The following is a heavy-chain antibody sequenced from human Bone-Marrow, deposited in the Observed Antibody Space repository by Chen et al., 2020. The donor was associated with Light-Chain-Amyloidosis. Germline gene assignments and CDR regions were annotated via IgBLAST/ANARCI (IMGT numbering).Heavy chain of an antibody. Sequence: EGQLLESGGGLVQPGGSLRRSCAASGFTFSSYAMRWVRQAPGKGLEWVSALSGSGGSTYYADSAKGRFTISRVNSKNTLYLQMNSLRAEDTAVYYWAKDRGYYDSSGYPAAYFDYRRQGTMVTVSS. V-gene: IGHV3-23*01. J-gene: IGHJ4*02. CDR3: AKDRGYYDSSGYPAAYFDY. CDR1: GFTFSSYA. D-gene: IGHD3-22*01. CDR2: LSGSGGST.